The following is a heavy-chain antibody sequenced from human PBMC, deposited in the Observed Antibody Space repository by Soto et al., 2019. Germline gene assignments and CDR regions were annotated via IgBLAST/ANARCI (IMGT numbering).Heavy chain of an antibody. Sequence: SETLSLTCAVSGDSISRSYWWSWVRQLPGKGLEWIGEIYHSGSTIYNPSLKSRVTLSVDKSKSQFSLELSSVTAADTAVYYCARGLITGSHYSGGWYYFDSWGQGTQVTVSS. D-gene: IGHD6-19*01. J-gene: IGHJ4*02. CDR2: IYHSGST. CDR3: ARGLITGSHYSGGWYYFDS. CDR1: GDSISRSYW. V-gene: IGHV4-4*02.